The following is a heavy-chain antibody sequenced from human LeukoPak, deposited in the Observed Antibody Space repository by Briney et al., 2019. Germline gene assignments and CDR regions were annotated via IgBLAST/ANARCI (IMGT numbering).Heavy chain of an antibody. V-gene: IGHV3-23*01. CDR1: GFTFGSYA. D-gene: IGHD3-22*01. J-gene: IGHJ3*02. Sequence: PGGSLRLSCVASGFTFGSYAINWVRQAPGKGLQWVSGFTGNGGGTYYADSVKGRFTISRDNAKNSLYLQMNSLRTEDTAVFYCATRYYHSSGYYSPGAFDIWGQGTMVPVSS. CDR3: ATRYYHSSGYYSPGAFDI. CDR2: FTGNGGGT.